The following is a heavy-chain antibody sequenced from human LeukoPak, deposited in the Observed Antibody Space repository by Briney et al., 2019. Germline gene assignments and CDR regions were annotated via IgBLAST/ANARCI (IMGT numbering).Heavy chain of an antibody. CDR2: IFPGDSDT. V-gene: IGHV5-51*01. CDR3: ARRPLHSQNWLAP. J-gene: IGHJ5*02. Sequence: GESLKISCQGYGDSFTSYWVAWVRQMPGKGLEWMGIIFPGDSDTRYSPSIQGQVTISVDMSISTAYLQWSSLKASDTAIYYCARRPLHSQNWLAPWGQGTLVTVSS. CDR1: GDSFTSYW.